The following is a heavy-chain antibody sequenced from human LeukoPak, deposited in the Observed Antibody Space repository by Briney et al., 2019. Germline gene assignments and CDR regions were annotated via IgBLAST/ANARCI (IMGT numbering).Heavy chain of an antibody. Sequence: GASVKVSCKASGYTFTSYYMHWVRQAPGQGLEWMGIINPSGGSTSYAQKFQGRVTMTRDMSTSTVYMELSSLRSEDTAVYYCARLPYYYDSSGWDFDYWGQGTLVTVSS. CDR3: ARLPYYYDSSGWDFDY. J-gene: IGHJ4*02. CDR1: GYTFTSYY. CDR2: INPSGGST. V-gene: IGHV1-46*01. D-gene: IGHD3-22*01.